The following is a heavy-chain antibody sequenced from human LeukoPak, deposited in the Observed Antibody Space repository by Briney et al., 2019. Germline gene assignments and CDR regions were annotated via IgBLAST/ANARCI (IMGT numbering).Heavy chain of an antibody. CDR3: AREREAFDI. J-gene: IGHJ3*02. D-gene: IGHD5-24*01. CDR1: GFTFSSYA. V-gene: IGHV3-30*04. Sequence: PGGSLRLSCAASGFTFSSYAMHWVRQAPGKGLEWVTVIAYDGRNRHYADSVKGRFIISRDNSKNTLYLQMNSLRAEDTAVYYCAREREAFDIWGQGTMVTVSS. CDR2: IAYDGRNR.